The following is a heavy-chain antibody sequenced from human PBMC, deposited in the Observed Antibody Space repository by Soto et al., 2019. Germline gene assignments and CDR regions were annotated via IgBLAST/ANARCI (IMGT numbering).Heavy chain of an antibody. CDR1: GFNFGVYG. CDR3: VRDLSIEGDF. D-gene: IGHD3-16*02. Sequence: QELLVESGRGVVQPGRSLRLSCAASGFNFGVYGMYWVRQAPGKGLEWVSTIAHDAKNQWYSDSVKGRFIVSRDNPKNTLDLQMDSLSEEDTGVYYCVRDLSIEGDFWGKGELVIVSS. J-gene: IGHJ4*02. V-gene: IGHV3-33*05. CDR2: IAHDAKNQ.